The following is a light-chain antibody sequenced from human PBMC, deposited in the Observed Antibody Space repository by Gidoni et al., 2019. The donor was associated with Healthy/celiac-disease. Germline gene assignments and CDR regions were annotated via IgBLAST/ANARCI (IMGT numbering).Light chain of an antibody. CDR1: SSDVGGYTY. Sequence: QSALTQPASMSGSPGQSITISCTGTSSDVGGYTYVSWYQQHPGKAPKLMIYEVSNRPSGVSNRFSGSKSGNTASLTIAGLQAEDEADYYGSSYTSSSPYVFGTGTKVTVL. J-gene: IGLJ1*01. V-gene: IGLV2-14*01. CDR3: SSYTSSSPYV. CDR2: EVS.